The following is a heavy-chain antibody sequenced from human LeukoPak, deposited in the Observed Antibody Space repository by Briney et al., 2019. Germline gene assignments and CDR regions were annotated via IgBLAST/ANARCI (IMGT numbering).Heavy chain of an antibody. J-gene: IGHJ4*02. V-gene: IGHV3-33*08. CDR1: GFIFGDYW. Sequence: LGGSLGLSCVASGFIFGDYWMRWVRQAPGKGLEWVAVIWYDGSNKYYADSVKGRFTISRDNSKNTLYLQMNSLRAEDTAVYYCASSVDDYGSGSYYGWGQGTLVTVSS. CDR3: ASSVDDYGSGSYYG. D-gene: IGHD3-10*01. CDR2: IWYDGSNK.